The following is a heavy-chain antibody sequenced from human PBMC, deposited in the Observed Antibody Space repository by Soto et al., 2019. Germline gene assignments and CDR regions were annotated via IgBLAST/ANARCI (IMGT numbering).Heavy chain of an antibody. V-gene: IGHV4-30-2*01. CDR1: GGSISSGGYS. CDR2: IYNSGST. Sequence: QVQLQESGSGLVKPSQTLSLTCTVSGGSISSGGYSWSWIRQPPGKGLEWIGYIYNSGSTYYNPSLKSRVTISMDTSKNQFSLKVNSVTAADTAVYYCARGHDANNDWGQGTLVTVSS. J-gene: IGHJ4*02. CDR3: ARGHDANND. D-gene: IGHD2-8*01.